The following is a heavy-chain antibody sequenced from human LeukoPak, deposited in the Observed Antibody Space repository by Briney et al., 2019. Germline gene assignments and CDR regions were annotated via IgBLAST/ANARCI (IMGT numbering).Heavy chain of an antibody. Sequence: GGSLRLSCAASGFTFSSYAMSWVRQAPGKGLECVSVIYSGGNTYYADSVKGRFTISRDNSKNTLYLQMNSLRAEDTAVYYCARKTDSGGQGDYWGPGTLVTVSS. CDR1: GFTFSSYA. D-gene: IGHD5-12*01. V-gene: IGHV3-66*01. J-gene: IGHJ4*02. CDR3: ARKTDSGGQGDY. CDR2: IYSGGNT.